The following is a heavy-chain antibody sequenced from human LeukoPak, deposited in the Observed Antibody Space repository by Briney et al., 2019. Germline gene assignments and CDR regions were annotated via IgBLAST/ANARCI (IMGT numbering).Heavy chain of an antibody. Sequence: GRSLRLSCAASGFTFSSYSMNWVRQAPGKGLEWVSSISSSSSYIYYADSVKGRFTISRSNPNSSLYLEKNSLRAGGTAVYYWARGGGIWGQGTMVTVSS. D-gene: IGHD3-16*01. V-gene: IGHV3-21*04. CDR3: ARGGGI. J-gene: IGHJ3*02. CDR1: GFTFSSYS. CDR2: ISSSSSYI.